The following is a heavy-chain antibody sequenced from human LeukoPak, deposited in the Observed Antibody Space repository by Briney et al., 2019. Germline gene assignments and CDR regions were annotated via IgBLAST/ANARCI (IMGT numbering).Heavy chain of an antibody. CDR3: ARDVMLLFFNWGDGGLDY. V-gene: IGHV4-34*01. CDR2: INHSGST. CDR1: GGSFSGYY. Sequence: SETLSLTCAVYGGSFSGYYWSWIRQPPGKGLEWIGEINHSGSTNYNPSLKSRVTISVDTSKNQFSLKLSSVTAADTAVYYCARDVMLLFFNWGDGGLDYWGQGTLVTVSS. J-gene: IGHJ4*02. D-gene: IGHD2-2*01.